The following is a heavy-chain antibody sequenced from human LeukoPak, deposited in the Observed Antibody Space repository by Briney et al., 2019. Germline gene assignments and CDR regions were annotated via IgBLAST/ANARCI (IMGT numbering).Heavy chain of an antibody. J-gene: IGHJ5*02. CDR1: GDSIGSNY. CDR2: IYPSGS. CDR3: AKSSGSYRP. Sequence: SETLSLTCTVSGDSIGSNYWSWIRQPAGKGLEWIGRIYPSGSNYNPSLKSRVTISVDKSENQFSLKLISVTAADTAMYYCAKSSGSYRPWGQGTLVTVSS. D-gene: IGHD1-26*01. V-gene: IGHV4-4*07.